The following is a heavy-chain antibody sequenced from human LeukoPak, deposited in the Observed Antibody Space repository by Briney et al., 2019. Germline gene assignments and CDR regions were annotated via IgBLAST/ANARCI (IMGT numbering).Heavy chain of an antibody. CDR1: GGSISSYY. CDR3: ARGSIAVAGDDLDY. CDR2: TYYSGST. Sequence: SETLSLTCTVSGGSISSYYWSWIRQPPGKGLEWIGYTYYSGSTNYNPSLKSRVTISVDTSKNQFSLKLSSVTAADTAVYYCARGSIAVAGDDLDYWGQGTLVTVSS. V-gene: IGHV4-59*01. J-gene: IGHJ4*02. D-gene: IGHD6-19*01.